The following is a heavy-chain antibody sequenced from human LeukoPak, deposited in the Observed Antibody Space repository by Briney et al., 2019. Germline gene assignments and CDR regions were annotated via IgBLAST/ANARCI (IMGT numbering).Heavy chain of an antibody. J-gene: IGHJ1*01. Sequence: LSLTCTVSGGSISRSSYYWGWIRQPPGKGLEWVSYISSSGSTIYYADSVKGRLTISRDNAKNSLYLQMNSLRAEDTAVYYCARGALLWFGELLDDYFQHWGQGTLVTVSS. CDR2: ISSSGSTI. CDR3: ARGALLWFGELLDDYFQH. CDR1: GGSISRSSYY. D-gene: IGHD3-10*01. V-gene: IGHV3-11*01.